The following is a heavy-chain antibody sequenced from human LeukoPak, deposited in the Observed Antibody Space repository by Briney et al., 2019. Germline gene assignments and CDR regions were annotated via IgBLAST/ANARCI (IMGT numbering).Heavy chain of an antibody. CDR1: GYTLTELS. CDR3: ARAWRTSFNWFDP. D-gene: IGHD2-2*01. J-gene: IGHJ5*02. Sequence: ASVKVSCKVSGYTLTELSMHWVRQAPGQGLEWMGWINPNSGGTNYAQKFQGRVTMTRDTSISTAYMELSRLRSDDTAVYYCARAWRTSFNWFDPWGQGTLVTVSS. CDR2: INPNSGGT. V-gene: IGHV1-2*02.